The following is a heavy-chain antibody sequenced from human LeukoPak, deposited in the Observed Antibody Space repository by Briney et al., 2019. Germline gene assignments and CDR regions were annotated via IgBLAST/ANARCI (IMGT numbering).Heavy chain of an antibody. J-gene: IGHJ5*02. CDR1: GGSISSSNW. CDR2: IYHSGST. V-gene: IGHV4-4*02. D-gene: IGHD2-2*02. CDR3: ARDPVICSSTSCYTSWFDP. Sequence: SETLSLTCAVSGGSISSSNWWSWVRQPPGKGLEWIGEIYHSGSTNYNPSLKSRVTISVDKSKNQFSLKLSSVTAADTVVYYCARDPVICSSTSCYTSWFDPWGQGTLVTVSS.